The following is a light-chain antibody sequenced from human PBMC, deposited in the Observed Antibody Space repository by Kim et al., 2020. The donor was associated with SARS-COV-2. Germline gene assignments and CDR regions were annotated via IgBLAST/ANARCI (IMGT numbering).Light chain of an antibody. CDR3: QQYNDWPPWT. V-gene: IGKV3-15*01. CDR2: GAS. J-gene: IGKJ1*01. Sequence: EIVMTQYPATLSVSPVERATLSCRASQSINNNLAWYQQKPGQAPRLLIYGASTRASDFPPRFSGSGSGTEFTLTISSLQPEDFAVYYCQQYNDWPPWTFGQGTKVDIK. CDR1: QSINNN.